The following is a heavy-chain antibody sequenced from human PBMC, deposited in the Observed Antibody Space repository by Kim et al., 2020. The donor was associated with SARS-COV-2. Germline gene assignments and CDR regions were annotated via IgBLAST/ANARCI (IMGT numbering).Heavy chain of an antibody. V-gene: IGHV3-23*01. D-gene: IGHD2-2*01. CDR3: AKTSSWTVVPAAQLYYYYGMDV. J-gene: IGHJ6*02. CDR2: ISGSGGST. CDR1: GFTFSSYA. Sequence: GGSLRLSCAASGFTFSSYAMSWVRQAPGKGLEWVSAISGSGGSTYYADSVKGRFTISRDNSKNTLYLQMNSLRAEDTAVYYCAKTSSWTVVPAAQLYYYYGMDVWGQGTTVTVSS.